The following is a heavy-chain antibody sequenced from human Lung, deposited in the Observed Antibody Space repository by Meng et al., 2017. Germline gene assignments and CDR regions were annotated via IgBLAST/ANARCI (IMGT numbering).Heavy chain of an antibody. D-gene: IGHD3-22*01. CDR1: GFTVSSNY. J-gene: IGHJ1*01. CDR2: IYSGGST. Sequence: GGSLRLSCAASGFTVSSNYMSWVRQAPGKGLEWVSVIYSGGSTYYADSVKGRFTISRDNSKNTLYLQMNSLRAEDTAVYYCARASSGYYEYFQHWGQGTRVTGAS. V-gene: IGHV3-66*02. CDR3: ARASSGYYEYFQH.